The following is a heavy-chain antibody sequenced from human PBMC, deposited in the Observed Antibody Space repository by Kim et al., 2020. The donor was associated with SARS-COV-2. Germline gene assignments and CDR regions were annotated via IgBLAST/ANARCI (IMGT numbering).Heavy chain of an antibody. Sequence: GGSLRLSCAASGFTFSSYWMSWVRQAPGKGLEWVANIKQDGSEKYYVDSVKGRFTISRDNAKNSLYLQMNSLRAEDTAVYYCARESGLWAAAGFFDYWGQGTLVTVSS. D-gene: IGHD6-13*01. CDR3: ARESGLWAAAGFFDY. CDR2: IKQDGSEK. CDR1: GFTFSSYW. J-gene: IGHJ4*02. V-gene: IGHV3-7*01.